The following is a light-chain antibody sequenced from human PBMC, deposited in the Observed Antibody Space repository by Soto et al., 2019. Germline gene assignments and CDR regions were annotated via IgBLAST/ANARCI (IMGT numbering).Light chain of an antibody. CDR2: ATS. Sequence: EIVMTQSPSTLSVSPGERATLSCRASQTVGGNLAWYQQKPGQAPRLLIYATSTRATGVPARFSGSGSGTDFTLTISSLQSEDVAIYYCQHLSNGPMYTFGQGTKLDIK. CDR3: QHLSNGPMYT. CDR1: QTVGGN. V-gene: IGKV3-15*01. J-gene: IGKJ2*01.